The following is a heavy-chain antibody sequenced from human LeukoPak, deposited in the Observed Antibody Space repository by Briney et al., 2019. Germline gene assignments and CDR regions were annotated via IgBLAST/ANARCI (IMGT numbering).Heavy chain of an antibody. CDR1: GYTFTGYY. Sequence: ASVKVSCKASGYTFTGYYMHWVRQAPGQGLEWMGWINPNSGGTNYAQKFQGRVTMTRDTSISTACMELSRLRSDDTAVYYCARTLYGSGSYSPIDYWGQGTLVTVSS. CDR3: ARTLYGSGSYSPIDY. CDR2: INPNSGGT. D-gene: IGHD3-10*01. J-gene: IGHJ4*02. V-gene: IGHV1-2*02.